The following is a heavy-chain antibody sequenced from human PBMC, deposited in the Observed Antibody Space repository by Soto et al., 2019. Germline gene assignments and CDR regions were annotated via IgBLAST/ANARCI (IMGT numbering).Heavy chain of an antibody. CDR3: ARSQGGSSSLDIYYYYYYGMDV. J-gene: IGHJ6*02. V-gene: IGHV1-69*01. CDR1: GGTFSSYA. Sequence: QVQLVQSGAEVQKPGPSVKVSCKAPGGTFSSYAISWVRQAPGQGLEWMGGIIPIFGTAKYAQKFQGRVTITADESTSTGYMELSSLRSEDTAVYYCARSQGGSSSLDIYYYYYYGMDVWGQGTTVTVSS. CDR2: IIPIFGTA. D-gene: IGHD2-15*01.